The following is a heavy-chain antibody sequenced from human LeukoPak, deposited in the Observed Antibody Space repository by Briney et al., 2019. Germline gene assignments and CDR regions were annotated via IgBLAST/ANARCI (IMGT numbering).Heavy chain of an antibody. J-gene: IGHJ6*03. CDR1: GFTFSDYY. CDR2: ISSRAFII. D-gene: IGHD5-24*01. CDR3: ARARDGYNSGGYYMDV. Sequence: GEFLRLSCAASGFTFSDYYMTWVRQTPGKGLEWVSYISSRAFIIKYADSVKGRFTISRDNAKDLMFLQMDSLRADDTAVYYCARARDGYNSGGYYMDVWGKGTTVTVSS. V-gene: IGHV3-11*04.